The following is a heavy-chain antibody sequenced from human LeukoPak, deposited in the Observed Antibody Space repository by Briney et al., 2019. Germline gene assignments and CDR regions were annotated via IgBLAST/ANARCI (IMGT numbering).Heavy chain of an antibody. CDR1: GGSISSGDYY. V-gene: IGHV4-30-4*01. CDR3: ASYYYYDSSGYYYAFFFDY. CDR2: IYYSGST. Sequence: PSETLSLTCTVSGGSISSGDYYWSWIRQPPGKGLEWIGYIYYSGSTYYNPSLKSRVTISVDTSKNQFSLKLSSVTAADTAVYYCASYYYYDSSGYYYAFFFDYWGQGTLVTVSS. J-gene: IGHJ4*02. D-gene: IGHD3-22*01.